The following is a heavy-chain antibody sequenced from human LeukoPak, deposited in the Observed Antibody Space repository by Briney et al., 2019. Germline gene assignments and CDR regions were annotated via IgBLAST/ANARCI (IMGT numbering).Heavy chain of an antibody. CDR1: GGTISSYA. D-gene: IGHD3-3*01. J-gene: IGHJ6*02. CDR3: ARANYDFWSGYYYYYYGMDV. CDR2: IIPIFGTA. Sequence: GASVKVSCKASGGTISSYAISWVRQAPGQGLEWMGGIIPIFGTANYAQKFQGRVTITADESTSTAYMELSSLRSEDTAVYYCARANYDFWSGYYYYYYGMDVWGQGTTVTVSS. V-gene: IGHV1-69*01.